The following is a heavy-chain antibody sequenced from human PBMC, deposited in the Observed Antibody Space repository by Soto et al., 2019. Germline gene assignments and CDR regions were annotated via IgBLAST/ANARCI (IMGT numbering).Heavy chain of an antibody. D-gene: IGHD6-13*01. V-gene: IGHV3-15*01. J-gene: IGHJ4*02. CDR2: IKTKTEGETT. CDR1: GFTFTIAW. Sequence: PGGSLRLSCAASGFTFTIAWMTWVRQAPGMGLEWVGRIKTKTEGETTDYAAPVKGRFTISRDDSENTLYLQMNSLKTEDTAVYYCTTVRTAAAGDFDYWGQGTLVTVSS. CDR3: TTVRTAAAGDFDY.